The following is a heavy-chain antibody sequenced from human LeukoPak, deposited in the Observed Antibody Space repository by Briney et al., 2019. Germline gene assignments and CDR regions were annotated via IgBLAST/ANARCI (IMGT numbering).Heavy chain of an antibody. D-gene: IGHD4-23*01. J-gene: IGHJ2*01. Sequence: PSETLSLTCAVYGGSFSGYYWSWIRQPPGKGLEWIGEINHSGSTNYNPSLKSRVTISVDTSKNQFSLKVTSVTAADTAVYYCVRLSVVSPHRYFDFWGRGTLVTVSS. CDR2: INHSGST. CDR3: VRLSVVSPHRYFDF. V-gene: IGHV4-34*01. CDR1: GGSFSGYY.